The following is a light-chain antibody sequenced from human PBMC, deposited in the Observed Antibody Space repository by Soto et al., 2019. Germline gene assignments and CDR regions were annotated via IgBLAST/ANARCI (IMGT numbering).Light chain of an antibody. V-gene: IGKV3-20*01. CDR2: GAS. Sequence: EIVLTQSPGTLSLSPRERATLSCRASQSVSNAYLAWYQHKVGQSPRLLIYGASNRAPCIPDRFSGSGSGTDFTLTISRLEPEDFAVYYCQQYAASPRTFGQGTQVEVK. J-gene: IGKJ1*01. CDR1: QSVSNAY. CDR3: QQYAASPRT.